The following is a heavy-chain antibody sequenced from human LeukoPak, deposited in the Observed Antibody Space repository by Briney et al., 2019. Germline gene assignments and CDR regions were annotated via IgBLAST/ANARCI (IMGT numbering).Heavy chain of an antibody. CDR2: ISSSSSDI. CDR3: ARPSTTVDWYFDL. D-gene: IGHD4-17*01. V-gene: IGHV3-21*01. Sequence: VGSLRLSCAASVFTFRRYSMNCVRQAPGKGGEWVSFISSSSSDIYYADSVKGQLPISRDNAKSSLDLKMNSLRAEDTAVYYCARPSTTVDWYFDLWGRGTLVTVSS. J-gene: IGHJ2*01. CDR1: VFTFRRYS.